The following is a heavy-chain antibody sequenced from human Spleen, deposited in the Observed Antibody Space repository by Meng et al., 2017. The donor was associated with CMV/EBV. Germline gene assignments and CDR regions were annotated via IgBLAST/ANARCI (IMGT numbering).Heavy chain of an antibody. V-gene: IGHV3-23*01. D-gene: IGHD1-26*01. Sequence: GESLKISCAASGFTFSSYAMSWVRQAPGKGLEWVSAISGSGGSTYYADSVKGRFTISRDNSKNTLYLQMNSLKTEDTAVYYCTKGGPLGSYFDYWGQGALVTVSS. CDR1: GFTFSSYA. J-gene: IGHJ4*02. CDR2: ISGSGGST. CDR3: TKGGPLGSYFDY.